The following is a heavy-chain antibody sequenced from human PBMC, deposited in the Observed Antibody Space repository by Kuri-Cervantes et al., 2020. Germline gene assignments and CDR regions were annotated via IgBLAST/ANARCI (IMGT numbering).Heavy chain of an antibody. CDR2: IRYDGYNK. Sequence: GESLKISCAASGFIFNTYGMHWVRQAPGKGLEWVSFIRYDGYNKFYEDSVKGRFTISRDNSKNTLYLQMSSLRSEDTAVYYCASSRGHYYDSSGLSYWGQGTLVTVSS. D-gene: IGHD3-22*01. V-gene: IGHV3-30*02. J-gene: IGHJ4*02. CDR3: ASSRGHYYDSSGLSY. CDR1: GFIFNTYG.